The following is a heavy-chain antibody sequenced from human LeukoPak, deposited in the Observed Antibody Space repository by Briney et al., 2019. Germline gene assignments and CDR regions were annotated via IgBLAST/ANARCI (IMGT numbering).Heavy chain of an antibody. V-gene: IGHV3-66*01. D-gene: IGHD5-18*01. CDR3: ARAQGGKIQLWDYYFDY. CDR1: GFTVSNSY. J-gene: IGHJ4*02. Sequence: GGSLRLSCAASGFTVSNSYMSWVRQAPGKGLEWVSIIYGTGTTYYADSVKGRFTISRDNSQNTLYLQMNSLRAEDTAVYFCARAQGGKIQLWDYYFDYWGQGTLVTVSS. CDR2: IYGTGTT.